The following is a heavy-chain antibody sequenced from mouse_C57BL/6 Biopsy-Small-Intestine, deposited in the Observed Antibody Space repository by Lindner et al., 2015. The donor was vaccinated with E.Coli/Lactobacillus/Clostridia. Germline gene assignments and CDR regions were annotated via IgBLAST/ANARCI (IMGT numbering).Heavy chain of an antibody. D-gene: IGHD2-13*01. CDR2: ISAYNGNT. V-gene: IGHV1-4*01. CDR1: GYTFTSYG. Sequence: SVKVSCKASGYTFTSYGISWVRQAPGQGLEWMGWISAYNGNTNYAQKLQDRVTMTTDTSTSTAYMELRSLRPDDTAVYYCASSRADYGDYAVPFDYWGQGTLVTVSS. J-gene: IGHJ4*01. CDR3: ASSRADYGDYAVPFDY.